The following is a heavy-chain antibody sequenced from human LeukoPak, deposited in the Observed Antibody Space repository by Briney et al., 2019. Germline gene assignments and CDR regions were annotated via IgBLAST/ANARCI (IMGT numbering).Heavy chain of an antibody. J-gene: IGHJ4*02. CDR1: GGTFSSYA. V-gene: IGHV1-69*04. Sequence: ASVKVCCKASGGTFSSYAISWVRQAPGQGLEWMGRIIPILGIANYAQKFQGRVTITADKSTSTAYMELSSLRSEDTAVYYCARDGSRGSGSSSSDYWGQGTLVTVSS. D-gene: IGHD3-10*01. CDR3: ARDGSRGSGSSSSDY. CDR2: IIPILGIA.